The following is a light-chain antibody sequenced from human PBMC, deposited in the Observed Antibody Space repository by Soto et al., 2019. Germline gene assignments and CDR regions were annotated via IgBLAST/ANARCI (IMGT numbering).Light chain of an antibody. CDR1: QSLMHTNGYNF. J-gene: IGKJ3*01. V-gene: IGKV2-28*01. Sequence: DIVMTQSPLSLPVTPGEPASISCRSNQSLMHTNGYNFLDWYVQKPGQSPQLLIYLGSNRASGVPDRLSGTGSGTDFTLKISRVEADDVGIYYCMQALQTPFTFGPGTKVDIK. CDR2: LGS. CDR3: MQALQTPFT.